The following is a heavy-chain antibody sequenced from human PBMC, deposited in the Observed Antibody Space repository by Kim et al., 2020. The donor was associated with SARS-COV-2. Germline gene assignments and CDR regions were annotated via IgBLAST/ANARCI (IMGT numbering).Heavy chain of an antibody. Sequence: SETLSLTCTVSGGSIGSGTYYWSWIRQLPGKGLEWIGNIFDNGNTHFNPSLKSRLMISLDRSKNQFSLKLNSVTAADTAVYFCARRFGELGPFDPWGQGT. CDR1: GGSIGSGTYY. CDR3: ARRFGELGPFDP. CDR2: IFDNGNT. V-gene: IGHV4-31*03. D-gene: IGHD3-10*01. J-gene: IGHJ5*02.